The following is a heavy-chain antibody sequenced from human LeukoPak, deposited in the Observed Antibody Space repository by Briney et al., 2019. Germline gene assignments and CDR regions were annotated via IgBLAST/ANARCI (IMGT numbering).Heavy chain of an antibody. V-gene: IGHV1-18*01. J-gene: IGHJ1*01. D-gene: IGHD6-13*01. Sequence: ASVKVSCKASGYTFTSYGISWVRQAPGQGLEWMGWISAYNGNTNYAQKLQGRVTMTTDTSTSTAYMELRSLRSDDTAVYYCATDKYTIYSSSWCVFFQHWGQGTLVTVSS. CDR3: ATDKYTIYSSSWCVFFQH. CDR1: GYTFTSYG. CDR2: ISAYNGNT.